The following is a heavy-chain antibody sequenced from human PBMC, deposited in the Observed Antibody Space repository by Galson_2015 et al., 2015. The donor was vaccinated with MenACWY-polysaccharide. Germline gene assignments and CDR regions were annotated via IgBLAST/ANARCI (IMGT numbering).Heavy chain of an antibody. V-gene: IGHV3-23*01. Sequence: SLRLSCAASGFTFTSYAMSWVRQAPGKGLEWVSAIRSSGNNTYYADSVKGRFTISRDNSKNTLYLQMNSLRAEDTAVYYCAKDSTDFWSVAGRFDHWGQGTLVTVSS. J-gene: IGHJ5*02. CDR1: GFTFTSYA. CDR2: IRSSGNNT. CDR3: AKDSTDFWSVAGRFDH. D-gene: IGHD3-3*01.